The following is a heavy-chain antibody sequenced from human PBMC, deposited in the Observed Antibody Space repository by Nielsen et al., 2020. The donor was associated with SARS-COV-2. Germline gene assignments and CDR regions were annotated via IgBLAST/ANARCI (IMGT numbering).Heavy chain of an antibody. CDR3: ARGNTKDHSLDV. Sequence: SETLSLTCTVSGGSISSGDYFWSWIRQPPGKGLEWIGYISYSGSTYYNPSLKSRVDVSVDTSKNQFSLKLGSVTAADTAVYYCARGNTKDHSLDVWGQGTTVTVSS. D-gene: IGHD2-8*01. CDR2: ISYSGST. J-gene: IGHJ6*02. V-gene: IGHV4-30-4*01. CDR1: GGSISSGDYF.